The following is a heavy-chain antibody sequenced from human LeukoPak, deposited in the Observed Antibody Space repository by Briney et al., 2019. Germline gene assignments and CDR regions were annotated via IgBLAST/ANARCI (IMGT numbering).Heavy chain of an antibody. CDR2: ISYDGSDK. D-gene: IGHD3-10*01. V-gene: IGHV3-30*03. Sequence: GGSLRLSCAASGFTLNAYGMHWVRQAPGKGLEWVALISYDGSDKKYVDLVEGRFTISRDTSTNTVYLHMNSLRAEDTAVYYCTRGRYYYNPGALPLPYHYFDMDVWGHGTTVTVSS. J-gene: IGHJ6*02. CDR1: GFTLNAYG. CDR3: TRGRYYYNPGALPLPYHYFDMDV.